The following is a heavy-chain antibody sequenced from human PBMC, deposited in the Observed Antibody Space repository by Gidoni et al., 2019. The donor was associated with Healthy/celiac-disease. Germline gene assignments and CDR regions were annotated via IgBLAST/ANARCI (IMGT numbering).Heavy chain of an antibody. V-gene: IGHV3-48*02. CDR2: ISSSSSTI. CDR3: ARGTRVPDYYDSSGYLYYFDY. CDR1: GFTFSSYS. Sequence: EVQLVESGGGLVQPGGSLRLSCAASGFTFSSYSMNWVRQAPGKGLEWVSYISSSSSTIYYADAVKGRFTISRDNAKNSLYLQMNSLRDEDTAVYYCARGTRVPDYYDSSGYLYYFDYWGQGTLVTVSS. D-gene: IGHD3-22*01. J-gene: IGHJ4*02.